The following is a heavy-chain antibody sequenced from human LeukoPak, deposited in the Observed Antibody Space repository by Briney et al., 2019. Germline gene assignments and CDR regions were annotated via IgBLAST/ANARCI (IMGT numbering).Heavy chain of an antibody. V-gene: IGHV3-7*01. D-gene: IGHD3-10*01. J-gene: IGHJ6*02. CDR1: GFTFSSYW. CDR2: IKQDGSEK. CDR3: ARDRFGTGYYYYGMDV. Sequence: GGSLRLSCAASGFTFSSYWMSWVRQAPGKGLEWVANIKQDGSEKYYVDSVEGQFTISRDNAKNSLYLQMNSLRAEDTAVYYCARDRFGTGYYYYGMDVWGQGTTVTVSS.